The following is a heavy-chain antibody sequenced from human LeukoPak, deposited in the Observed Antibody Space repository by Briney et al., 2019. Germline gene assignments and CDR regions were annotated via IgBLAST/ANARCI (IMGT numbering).Heavy chain of an antibody. CDR2: ISGSGGST. CDR3: ARSTVTTFYYYYGIDV. Sequence: GGSLRLSCAASGFTFSSYAMSWVRQAPGKGLEWVSAISGSGGSTYYADSVKGRFTISRDNSKNTLYLQMNSLRAEDTAVYYCARSTVTTFYYYYGIDVWGQGTTVTVSS. J-gene: IGHJ6*02. CDR1: GFTFSSYA. D-gene: IGHD4-17*01. V-gene: IGHV3-23*01.